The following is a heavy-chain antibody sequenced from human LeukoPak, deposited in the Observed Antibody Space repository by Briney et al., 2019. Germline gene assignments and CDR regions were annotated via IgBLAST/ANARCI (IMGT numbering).Heavy chain of an antibody. D-gene: IGHD6-19*01. CDR1: GGSISSSSYY. Sequence: SETLSLTCTVSGGSISSSSYYWGWIRQPPGKGLEWIGSIYYSGSTYYNPSLKSRVTISVDTSKNQFSLKLSSVTAADTAVYYCARDNGYNSGRPLDYWGQGTLVTVSS. V-gene: IGHV4-39*07. CDR2: IYYSGST. CDR3: ARDNGYNSGRPLDY. J-gene: IGHJ4*02.